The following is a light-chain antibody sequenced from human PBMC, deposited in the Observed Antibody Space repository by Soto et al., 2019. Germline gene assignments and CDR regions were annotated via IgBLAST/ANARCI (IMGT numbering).Light chain of an antibody. V-gene: IGKV3-15*01. Sequence: EIVMTQSPATLSVSPGERATLSCRASQSIGSNLAWYQQIPGQAPRLLIYGASTRATGIPARFSGSGSGTEFTLTISSLQSEDCAVYYCQQYDTWPRTFGPGTKVNIK. CDR1: QSIGSN. CDR2: GAS. CDR3: QQYDTWPRT. J-gene: IGKJ3*01.